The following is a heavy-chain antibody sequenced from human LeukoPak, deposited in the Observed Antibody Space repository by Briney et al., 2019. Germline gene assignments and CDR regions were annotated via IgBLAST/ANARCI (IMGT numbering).Heavy chain of an antibody. V-gene: IGHV3-30-3*01. CDR1: GFTFSSYA. D-gene: IGHD4-23*01. CDR2: ISYDGSNK. CDR3: AREATVAPVFDY. Sequence: PGGSLRLSCAASGFTFSSYAMHWVRQAPGKGLEWVAVISYDGSNKYYADSVKGRFTISRDNSKNMLYLQMNSLRAEDTAVYYCAREATVAPVFDYWGQGTLVTVSS. J-gene: IGHJ4*02.